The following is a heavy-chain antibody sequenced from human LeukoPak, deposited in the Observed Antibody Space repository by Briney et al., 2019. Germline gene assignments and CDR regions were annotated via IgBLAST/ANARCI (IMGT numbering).Heavy chain of an antibody. CDR2: IGSSSSPI. Sequence: GGSLRLSCADSGFTLTSYSMKWVRQAPGKGLEWVSYIGSSSSPIYYADSVKGRFTISRDNAQNSVYLQMNSLRDEDTALYYCAIYGYYSFDYWGQGTLVTVSS. J-gene: IGHJ4*02. CDR1: GFTLTSYS. V-gene: IGHV3-48*02. D-gene: IGHD5-24*01. CDR3: AIYGYYSFDY.